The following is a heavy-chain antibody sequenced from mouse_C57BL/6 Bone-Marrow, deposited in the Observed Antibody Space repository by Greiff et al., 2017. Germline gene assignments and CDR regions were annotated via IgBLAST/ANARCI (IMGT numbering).Heavy chain of an antibody. CDR3: ATAAQATADY. CDR2: IDPEDGET. D-gene: IGHD3-2*02. CDR1: GFNFKDYY. V-gene: IGHV14-2*01. J-gene: IGHJ2*01. Sequence: VQLKESGAELVKPGASVKLSCTASGFNFKDYYMHWVKQRPEQGLEWIGRIDPEDGETKYAPKFQGKATITADTSSNTAYLQLSSLTSEDTAVYYCATAAQATADYWGQGTTLTVSS.